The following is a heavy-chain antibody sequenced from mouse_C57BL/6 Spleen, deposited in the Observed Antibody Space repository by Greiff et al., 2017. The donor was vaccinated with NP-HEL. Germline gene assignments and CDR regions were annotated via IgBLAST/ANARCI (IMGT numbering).Heavy chain of an antibody. CDR1: GFTFSSYA. Sequence: EVKLVESGEGLVKPGGSLKLSCAASGFTFSSYAMSWVRQTPEKRLEWVAYISSGGDYIYYADTVKGRFTISRDKARNTLYLQMSGRKSEDTAMYYRRRETVTTVVAAFYWNFDVWGTGTTVTVSS. V-gene: IGHV5-9-1*02. D-gene: IGHD1-1*01. CDR3: RRETVTTVVAAFYWNFDV. J-gene: IGHJ1*03. CDR2: ISSGGDYI.